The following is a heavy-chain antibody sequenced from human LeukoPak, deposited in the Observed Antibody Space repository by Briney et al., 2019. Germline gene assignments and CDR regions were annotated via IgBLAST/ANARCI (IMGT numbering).Heavy chain of an antibody. CDR2: ISGSGGST. CDR3: AKLGYSYQYYFDY. Sequence: GGSLRLSCAASGFTFSTYSMSWVRQAPGKGLEWVSAISGSGGSTYYADSVKGRFTISRDNSKNTLYLQMNSLRAEDTAVYYCAKLGYSYQYYFDYWGQGTLVTVSS. D-gene: IGHD6-13*01. CDR1: GFTFSTYS. J-gene: IGHJ4*02. V-gene: IGHV3-23*01.